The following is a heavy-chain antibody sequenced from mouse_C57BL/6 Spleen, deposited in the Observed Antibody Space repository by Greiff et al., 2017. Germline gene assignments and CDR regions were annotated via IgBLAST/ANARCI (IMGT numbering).Heavy chain of an antibody. CDR3: ARRAYYSNYDAMDY. J-gene: IGHJ4*01. D-gene: IGHD2-5*01. V-gene: IGHV1-39*01. CDR2: INPNYGTT. CDR1: GYSFTDYN. Sequence: QLQESGPELVKPGASVKISCKASGYSFTDYNMNWVKQSNGKSLEWIGVINPNYGTTSYNQKFKGKATLTVDQSSSTAYMQLNSLTSEDSAVYYCARRAYYSNYDAMDYWGQGTSVTVSS.